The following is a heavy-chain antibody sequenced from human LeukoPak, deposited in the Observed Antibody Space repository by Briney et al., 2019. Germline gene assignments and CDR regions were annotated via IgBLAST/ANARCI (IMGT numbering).Heavy chain of an antibody. D-gene: IGHD3-22*01. CDR2: ISSSSSYI. Sequence: PGGSLRLSCAASGFTFSSYSMNWVRQAPGKGLEWVSSISSSSSYIYYADSVKGRLTISRDNAKNSLYLQMNSLRAEDTAVYYCARQKRITMIVGSDYWGQGTLVTVSS. V-gene: IGHV3-21*01. CDR1: GFTFSSYS. CDR3: ARQKRITMIVGSDY. J-gene: IGHJ4*02.